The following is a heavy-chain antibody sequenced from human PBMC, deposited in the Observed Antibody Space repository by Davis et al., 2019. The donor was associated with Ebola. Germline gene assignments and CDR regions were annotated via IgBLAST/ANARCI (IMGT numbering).Heavy chain of an antibody. CDR2: IYGEGTT. J-gene: IGHJ4*02. Sequence: GESLKISCVVSGFLVSNNYMSWVRQAPGRGLEWISLIYGEGTTYYADSVKGRFTISRDNSKNTVSLQMDSLKVEDTAVYYCARDRQWVGTHWGQGALVTVSS. CDR3: ARDRQWVGTH. V-gene: IGHV3-53*01. D-gene: IGHD2-21*02. CDR1: GFLVSNNY.